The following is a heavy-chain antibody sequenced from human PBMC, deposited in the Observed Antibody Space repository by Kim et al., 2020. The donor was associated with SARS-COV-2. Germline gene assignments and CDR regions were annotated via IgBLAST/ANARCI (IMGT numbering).Heavy chain of an antibody. D-gene: IGHD6-6*01. V-gene: IGHV3-9*01. Sequence: GGSLRLSCAASGFTFDDYAMHWVRQAPGKGLEWVSGINWNSGSVGYADSVKGRFTISRDKAKTSLYLHMNSLRTEDTALYYCAKDISSSGKYYFDSWGQGTLVTVSS. CDR2: INWNSGSV. CDR3: AKDISSSGKYYFDS. J-gene: IGHJ4*02. CDR1: GFTFDDYA.